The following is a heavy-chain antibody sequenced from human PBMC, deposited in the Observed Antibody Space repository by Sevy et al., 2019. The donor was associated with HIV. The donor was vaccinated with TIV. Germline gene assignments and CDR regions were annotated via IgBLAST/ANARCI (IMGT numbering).Heavy chain of an antibody. D-gene: IGHD6-19*01. CDR3: AKDNTWGYSSARGAFDY. J-gene: IGHJ4*02. CDR2: FGWKVGGT. Sequence: GGSLKLPLPPSGSTLENKPCTGSLKPRGKGRDWAFLFGWKVGGTYYADSVKGRFTISRDNSKNSLYLQMNSLRAEDTALYYCAKDNTWGYSSARGAFDYWGQGTLVTVSS. V-gene: IGHV3-43D*03. CDR1: GSTLENKP.